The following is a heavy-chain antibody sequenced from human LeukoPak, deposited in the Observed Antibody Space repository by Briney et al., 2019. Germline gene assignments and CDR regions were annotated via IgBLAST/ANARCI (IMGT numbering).Heavy chain of an antibody. V-gene: IGHV3-30-3*01. J-gene: IGHJ4*02. CDR1: GFTFSSYA. Sequence: PGRSLRLSCAASGFTFSSYAMHWVRQAPGKGLEWVAVISYDGSNKYYADSVKGRFTISRDNSKNTLYLQMNSLRAEDTAVYYCARDESYDILTGYLHTPYFDYWGQGTLVTVSS. CDR2: ISYDGSNK. D-gene: IGHD3-9*01. CDR3: ARDESYDILTGYLHTPYFDY.